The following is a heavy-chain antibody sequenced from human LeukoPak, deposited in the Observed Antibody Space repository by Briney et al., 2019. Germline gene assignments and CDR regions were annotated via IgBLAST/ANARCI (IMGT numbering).Heavy chain of an antibody. D-gene: IGHD3-22*01. CDR1: GFTVSSNY. V-gene: IGHV3-66*01. J-gene: IGHJ4*02. Sequence: PGGSLRLSCAASGFTVSSNYMSWVRQAPGKGLEWVSVIYSGGSTYYADPVKGRFTISRDNSKNTLYLQMNSLRAEDTAVYYCARAGLYYDSSGYIDYWGQGTLVTVSS. CDR2: IYSGGST. CDR3: ARAGLYYDSSGYIDY.